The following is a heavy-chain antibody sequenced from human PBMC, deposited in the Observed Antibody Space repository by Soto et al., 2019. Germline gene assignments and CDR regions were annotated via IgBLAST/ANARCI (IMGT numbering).Heavy chain of an antibody. CDR3: ARDLARYDFWSGYDYGGFDL. J-gene: IGHJ5*02. V-gene: IGHV1-18*01. CDR2: ISAYNGNT. Sequence: ASVKVSCKASGYTFTSYGISWVRQAPGQGLEWMGWISAYNGNTNYAQKLQGRVTMTTDTSTSTAYMELRSLRSDDTAVYYCARDLARYDFWSGYDYGGFDLWGQGTLVTVSS. CDR1: GYTFTSYG. D-gene: IGHD3-3*01.